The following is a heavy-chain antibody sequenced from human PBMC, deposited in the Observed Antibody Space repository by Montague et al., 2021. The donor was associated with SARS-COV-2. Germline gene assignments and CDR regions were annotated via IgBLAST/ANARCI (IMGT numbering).Heavy chain of an antibody. CDR3: ASPTYYYDSSGSDAFDI. Sequence: TLSLTCTVSGGSISSSSYYWGWIRQPPGKGLEWIGSIYYSGSTYYSPSLKSRVTISVDTSKNQFSLKLSPVTAADTAVYYCASPTYYYDSSGSDAFDIWGQGTMVTVSS. CDR1: GGSISSSSYY. D-gene: IGHD3-22*01. V-gene: IGHV4-39*01. J-gene: IGHJ3*02. CDR2: IYYSGST.